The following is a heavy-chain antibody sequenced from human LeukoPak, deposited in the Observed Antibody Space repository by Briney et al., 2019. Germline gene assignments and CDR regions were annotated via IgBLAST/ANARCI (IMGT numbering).Heavy chain of an antibody. V-gene: IGHV3-7*01. CDR3: ATEGWLRLDTSFDY. Sequence: GGSLSLSCAASGFTFSSYWMSWIRQAPGKGLEWVANIKQDGSEKYYVDSVKGRFTISRDNAKNSLYLQMNSLRAEDTAVYYCATEGWLRLDTSFDYWGQGTLVTVSS. CDR2: IKQDGSEK. D-gene: IGHD5-12*01. J-gene: IGHJ4*02. CDR1: GFTFSSYW.